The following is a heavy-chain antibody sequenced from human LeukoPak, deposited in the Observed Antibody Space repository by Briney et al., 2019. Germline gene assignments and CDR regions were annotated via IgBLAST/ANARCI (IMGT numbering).Heavy chain of an antibody. CDR2: IYTSGST. J-gene: IGHJ4*02. Sequence: SETPSLTCTVSGNSISSGDNYWSWIRQPAGKGLEWIGRIYTSGSTNYNPSLKSRVTISVDTSKNQFSLKLSSVTAADTAVYYCARVYGYYDSSGYYYPLYYFDYWGQGTLVTVSS. CDR1: GNSISSGDNY. CDR3: ARVYGYYDSSGYYYPLYYFDY. D-gene: IGHD3-22*01. V-gene: IGHV4-61*02.